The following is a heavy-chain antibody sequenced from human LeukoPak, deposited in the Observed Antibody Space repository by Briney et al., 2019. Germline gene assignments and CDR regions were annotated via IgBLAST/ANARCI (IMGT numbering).Heavy chain of an antibody. V-gene: IGHV4-4*07. J-gene: IGHJ3*02. Sequence: SETLSLTCTVSGASMSGYYWSWIRQPVGKGLEWIGRIYSGGSTNYNPSLKSRVTMSRDTSKNHFSLKVTSVTAADTAVYYCARGFDSGTYEAFGIWGQGTRVTVSS. CDR3: ARGFDSGTYEAFGI. CDR1: GASMSGYY. D-gene: IGHD3-10*01. CDR2: IYSGGST.